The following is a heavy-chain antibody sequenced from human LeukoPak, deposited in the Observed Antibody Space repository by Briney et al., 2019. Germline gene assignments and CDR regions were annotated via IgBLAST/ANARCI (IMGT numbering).Heavy chain of an antibody. Sequence: GGSLRLSCAASGFTFSSYEMNWARQAPGKGLGWVSYISSSSSTIYYADSVKGRFTISRDNAKNSLYLRMNSLRAEDTAVYYCARDRYGSFDYWGQGTLVTVSS. D-gene: IGHD3-10*01. J-gene: IGHJ4*02. CDR1: GFTFSSYE. CDR3: ARDRYGSFDY. V-gene: IGHV3-48*03. CDR2: ISSSSSTI.